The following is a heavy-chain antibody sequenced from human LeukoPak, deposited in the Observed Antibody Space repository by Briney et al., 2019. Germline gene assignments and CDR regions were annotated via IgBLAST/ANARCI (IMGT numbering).Heavy chain of an antibody. D-gene: IGHD5/OR15-5a*01. CDR2: INHSGST. CDR1: GGSFSGYY. CDR3: ARTRPLRLRRAFDI. J-gene: IGHJ3*02. Sequence: PSETLSLTCAVYGGSFSGYYWSWIRQPPGKGLEWIGEINHSGSTNYNPSLKSRVTISVDTSKNQFSLKLSSVTAADTAVYYCARTRPLRLRRAFDIWGQGTMVTVSS. V-gene: IGHV4-34*01.